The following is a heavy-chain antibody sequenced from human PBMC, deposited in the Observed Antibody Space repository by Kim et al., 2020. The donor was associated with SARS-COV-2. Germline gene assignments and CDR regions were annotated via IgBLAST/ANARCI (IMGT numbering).Heavy chain of an antibody. J-gene: IGHJ5*02. D-gene: IGHD6-25*01. V-gene: IGHV5-51*01. Sequence: SPSFQGQVTISADKSISTAYLPWSSLKASDTAMYYCARRAGAPRLGWFDPWGQGTLVTVSS. CDR3: ARRAGAPRLGWFDP.